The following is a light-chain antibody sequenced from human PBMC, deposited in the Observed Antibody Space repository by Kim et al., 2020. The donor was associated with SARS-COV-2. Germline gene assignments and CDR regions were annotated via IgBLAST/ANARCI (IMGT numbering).Light chain of an antibody. V-gene: IGLV6-57*03. J-gene: IGLJ3*02. CDR1: SGSIASNY. Sequence: TVNISCTRISGSIASNYVQWYQQRPGSAPTTVIYEDNQRPSGVPDRFSGSIDSSSNSASLTISGLKTEDEADYYCQSYDSSNLVFGGGTQLTVL. CDR3: QSYDSSNLV. CDR2: EDN.